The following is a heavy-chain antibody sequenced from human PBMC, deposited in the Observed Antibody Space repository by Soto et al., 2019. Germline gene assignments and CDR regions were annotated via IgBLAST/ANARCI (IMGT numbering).Heavy chain of an antibody. J-gene: IGHJ5*02. D-gene: IGHD6-6*01. Sequence: QVHLVQSGAEVTKAGSSVKVSCKASGGTFSSHAFSWVRQAPGQGLEWVGGIIPIFETANDAQEFQGRVTISEAESTNPVILALTNLRSDDTAIYFCAIGDRSSWIGNPWGPGTQVTVS. CDR1: GGTFSSHA. CDR2: IIPIFETA. CDR3: AIGDRSSWIGNP. V-gene: IGHV1-69*01.